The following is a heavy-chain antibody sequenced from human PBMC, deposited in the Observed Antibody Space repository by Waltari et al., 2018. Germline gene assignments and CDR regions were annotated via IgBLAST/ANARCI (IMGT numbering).Heavy chain of an antibody. CDR3: ARGYCSSTSPCWFDP. J-gene: IGHJ5*02. Sequence: QLQLQESGPGLVKPSEPLSLTCTVPGGSISSSSYYWGWIRQPPGKGLEWIGSIYYSGSTFYNPSLKSRVTISVDTSKNQFSLKLRSVTAADTAVYYCARGYCSSTSPCWFDPWGQGTLVTVSS. V-gene: IGHV4-39*07. CDR1: GGSISSSSYY. D-gene: IGHD2-2*01. CDR2: IYYSGST.